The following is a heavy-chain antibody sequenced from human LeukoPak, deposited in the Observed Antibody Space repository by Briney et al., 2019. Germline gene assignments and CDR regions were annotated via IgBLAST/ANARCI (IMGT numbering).Heavy chain of an antibody. CDR3: ARDHGYAFDY. V-gene: IGHV3-48*02. D-gene: IGHD5-12*01. CDR1: GFTFSYYS. J-gene: IGHJ4*02. Sequence: GGSLRLSCVASGFTFSYYSMNWVRQAPGKGLEGVSYINSISGEIWYADSVKGRFTISREDAKNSLYLQMNSLRDEDTAVYYCARDHGYAFDYWGQGTLVTVSS. CDR2: INSISGEI.